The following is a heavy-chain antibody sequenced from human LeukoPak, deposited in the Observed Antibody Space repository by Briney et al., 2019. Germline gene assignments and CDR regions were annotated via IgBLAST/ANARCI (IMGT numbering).Heavy chain of an antibody. J-gene: IGHJ6*03. CDR2: ISAYNGNT. Sequence: ASVTVSCKASGYTFTSYGISWVRQAPGQGLEWMGWISAYNGNTNYAQKLQGRATMTTDTSTSTAYMELRSLRSDDTAVYYCARILWFGEFPLYYYYYYMDVWGKGTTVTISS. D-gene: IGHD3-10*01. V-gene: IGHV1-18*01. CDR3: ARILWFGEFPLYYYYYYMDV. CDR1: GYTFTSYG.